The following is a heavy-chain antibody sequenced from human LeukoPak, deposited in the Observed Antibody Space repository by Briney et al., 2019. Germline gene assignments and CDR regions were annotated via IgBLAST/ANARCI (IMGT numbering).Heavy chain of an antibody. CDR1: GASIGTGGFY. J-gene: IGHJ6*02. V-gene: IGHV4-31*03. D-gene: IGHD3-10*01. CDR3: ARDHSYYFGSQTSTLDV. CDR2: IYYTGSV. Sequence: SETLSLTCTITGASIGTGGFYWTWIRQPPGEGLEWIGCIYYTGSVDYNASLKSRLTISLDTSKNQFSLKLNSVTAADTAVYYCARDHSYYFGSQTSTLDVWGQGTAVTVSS.